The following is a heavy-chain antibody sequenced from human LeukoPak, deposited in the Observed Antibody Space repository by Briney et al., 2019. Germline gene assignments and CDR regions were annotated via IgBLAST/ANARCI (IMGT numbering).Heavy chain of an antibody. J-gene: IGHJ6*03. CDR2: INPNSGGT. V-gene: IGHV1-2*02. Sequence: ASVKVSCKASGYTFTGYYMHWVRQAPGQGLEWMGWINPNSGGTNYAQKFQGRVTMTRDTSISTAYMELSSLRSEDTAVYYCARRGTDIVVVPAAIDYYYMDVWGKGTTVTVSS. CDR3: ARRGTDIVVVPAAIDYYYMDV. CDR1: GYTFTGYY. D-gene: IGHD2-2*02.